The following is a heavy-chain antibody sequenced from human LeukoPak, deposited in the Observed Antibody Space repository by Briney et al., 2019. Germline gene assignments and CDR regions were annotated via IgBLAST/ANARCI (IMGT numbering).Heavy chain of an antibody. D-gene: IGHD1-14*01. J-gene: IGHJ6*03. CDR3: AAGVGSSRTGYYYYYYMDV. V-gene: IGHV1-2*02. CDR2: INPNSGGT. Sequence: VASVKVSCKASGYTFTGYYMHWVRQAPGQGLEWMGWINPNSGGTNYAQKFQGRVTMTRDTSISTAYMELSRLRSDDTAVYYCAAGVGSSRTGYYYYYYMDVWGKGTTVTVSS. CDR1: GYTFTGYY.